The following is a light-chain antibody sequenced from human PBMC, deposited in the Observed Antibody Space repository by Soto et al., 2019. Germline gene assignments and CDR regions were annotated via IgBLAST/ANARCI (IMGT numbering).Light chain of an antibody. CDR3: QSYDNSLSVYV. CDR1: TGAVTSGHY. Sequence: QAVVTQEPSLTVSPGGTVTLTCGSSTGAVTSGHYPYWFQQKPGQAPRTLIYDTSNKHSWTPARFSGSLLGGKAALTLSGAQPEDEADYYCQSYDNSLSVYVFGTGTKVTVL. J-gene: IGLJ1*01. CDR2: DTS. V-gene: IGLV7-46*01.